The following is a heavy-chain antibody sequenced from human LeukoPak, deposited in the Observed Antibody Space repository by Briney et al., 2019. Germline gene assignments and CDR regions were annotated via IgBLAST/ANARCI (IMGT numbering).Heavy chain of an antibody. J-gene: IGHJ4*02. V-gene: IGHV4-39*01. CDR1: GASITSSGYY. CDR2: IYYSGNT. CDR3: ARQTGSGLFILP. Sequence: NPSETLSLTCTVSGASITSSGYYWGWIRQPPGKGLEWIGSIYYSGNTYYNASLKSQVSISIDTSKNQFSLKLTSVTAADTAVYYCARQTGSGLFILPGGQGTLVTVSS. D-gene: IGHD3/OR15-3a*01.